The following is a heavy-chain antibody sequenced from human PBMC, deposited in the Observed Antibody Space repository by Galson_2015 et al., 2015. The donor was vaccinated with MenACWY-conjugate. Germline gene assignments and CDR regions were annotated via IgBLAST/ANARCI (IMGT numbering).Heavy chain of an antibody. V-gene: IGHV1-18*01. CDR3: ARDEYERYTPDEY. CDR1: GYTFSSYG. J-gene: IGHJ1*01. D-gene: IGHD3-9*01. CDR2: ICAYNGKT. Sequence: SVKVSCKASGYTFSSYGFSWGRQAPGQGLEWMGWICAYNGKTKYAEKVQGRVTMNTDTSTSTAYMELRSLRSDDTAVYYCARDEYERYTPDEYCGQGTRGTFSS.